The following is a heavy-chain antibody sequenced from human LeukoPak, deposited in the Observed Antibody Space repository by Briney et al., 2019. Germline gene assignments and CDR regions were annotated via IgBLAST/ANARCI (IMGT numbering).Heavy chain of an antibody. Sequence: PGGSLRLSCAASGFTVSSNYMSWVRQAPGKGLEWVSVIYSGGSTYYADSVKGRFTISRDNSKNTLYLQMNSLRAEDTAVYYCARGRNKNYYDSSGLRFDPWGQGTLVTVSS. J-gene: IGHJ5*02. CDR1: GFTVSSNY. D-gene: IGHD3-22*01. CDR3: ARGRNKNYYDSSGLRFDP. CDR2: IYSGGST. V-gene: IGHV3-53*01.